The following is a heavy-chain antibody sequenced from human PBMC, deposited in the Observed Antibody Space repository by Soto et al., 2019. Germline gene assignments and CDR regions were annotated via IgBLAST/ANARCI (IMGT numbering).Heavy chain of an antibody. J-gene: IGHJ4*02. V-gene: IGHV1-69*01. D-gene: IGHD4-4*01. CDR1: GGTCSSYA. CDR2: IIPIFGTA. CDR3: ARLRGVTTIDY. Sequence: SVKGSCKASGGTCSSYAISWVRQAPGQGLEWMGGIIPIFGTANYAQKFQGRVTITADESTSTAYMELSSLRSEDTAVYYCARLRGVTTIDYWGQGTLVSVSS.